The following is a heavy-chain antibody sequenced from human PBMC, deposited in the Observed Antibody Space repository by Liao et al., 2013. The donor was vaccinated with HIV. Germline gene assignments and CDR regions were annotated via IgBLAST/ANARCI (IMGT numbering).Heavy chain of an antibody. CDR1: GGYISSGSYY. J-gene: IGHJ4*02. CDR3: ARLRRSGKHN. CDR2: IYTSGNT. Sequence: QVQLQESGPGLVKPSQTLSLTCSVSGGYISSGSYYWSWIRQPAGKGLEWIGRIYTSGNTDYNPSLKSRLTISLDTANNQFSLKLRSVTAADTAVYYCARLRRSGKHNWGQGILVTVSS. V-gene: IGHV4-61*02. D-gene: IGHD3-10*01.